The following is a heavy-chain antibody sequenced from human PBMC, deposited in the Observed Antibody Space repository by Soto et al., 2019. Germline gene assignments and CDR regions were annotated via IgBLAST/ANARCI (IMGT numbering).Heavy chain of an antibody. CDR3: ARVVGGNYYYYYMDV. CDR2: INHSGST. CDR1: GGSFSGYY. J-gene: IGHJ6*03. V-gene: IGHV4-34*01. Sequence: SETLSLTCAVYGGSFSGYYWSWIRQPPWKGLEWIGEINHSGSTNYNPSLKSRVTISVGTSKNQFSLKLSSVTAADTAVYYCARVVGGNYYYYYMDVWGKGTTVTVSS. D-gene: IGHD1-26*01.